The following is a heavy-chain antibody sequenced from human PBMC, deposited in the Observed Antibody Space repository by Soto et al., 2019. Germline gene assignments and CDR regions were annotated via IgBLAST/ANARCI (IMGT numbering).Heavy chain of an antibody. CDR1: GYTFTSYA. CDR3: ARDQYYYDSSGYGAAYVYYGMDV. V-gene: IGHV1-3*01. CDR2: INAGNGNT. Sequence: GASVKVSCKASGYTFTSYAMHWVRQAPGQRLEWMGWINAGNGNTKYSQKFQGRVTITRDTSASTAYMELSSVRSEDTAVYYCARDQYYYDSSGYGAAYVYYGMDVWGQGTTVTVSS. D-gene: IGHD3-22*01. J-gene: IGHJ6*02.